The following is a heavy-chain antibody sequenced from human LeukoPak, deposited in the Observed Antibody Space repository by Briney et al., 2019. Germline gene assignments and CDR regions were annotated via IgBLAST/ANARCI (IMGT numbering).Heavy chain of an antibody. CDR3: ARETTYSTSSLHY. Sequence: ASVKVSSKASGFIFTGYYIHWVRQAPGQGLEWMGWINPNSGGTNYAQKFQGRVTLTRDTSISTAYMELSRLRSDDTAVYYCARETTYSTSSLHYWGQGTLATVSS. CDR2: INPNSGGT. D-gene: IGHD6-6*01. CDR1: GFIFTGYY. V-gene: IGHV1-2*02. J-gene: IGHJ4*02.